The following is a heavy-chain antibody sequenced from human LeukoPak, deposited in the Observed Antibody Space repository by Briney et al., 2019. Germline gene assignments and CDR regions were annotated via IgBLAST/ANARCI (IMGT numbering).Heavy chain of an antibody. CDR3: ARGEMATTTEYYFDY. V-gene: IGHV3-21*01. CDR1: GFTFSSYS. J-gene: IGHJ4*02. Sequence: PGGSLRLSCAASGFTFSSYSMNWVRQAPGKGLEWVSSISSSSSYIYYADSVKGRFTISRDNAKNPLYLQMNSLRAEDTAVYYCARGEMATTTEYYFDYWGQGTLVTVSS. CDR2: ISSSSSYI. D-gene: IGHD5-24*01.